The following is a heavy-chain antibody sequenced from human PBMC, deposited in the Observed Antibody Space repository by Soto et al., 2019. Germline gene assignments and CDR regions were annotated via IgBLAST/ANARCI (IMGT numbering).Heavy chain of an antibody. D-gene: IGHD2-21*02. V-gene: IGHV1-69*13. J-gene: IGHJ4*02. Sequence: SVKVSCKASGGTFSSYAISWVRQAPGQGLEWKGGIIPIFGTANYAQKFQGRVTITADESTSTAYMELSSLRSEDTAVYYCARDSPAYCGGDCPPGYWGQGTLVTVSS. CDR1: GGTFSSYA. CDR3: ARDSPAYCGGDCPPGY. CDR2: IIPIFGTA.